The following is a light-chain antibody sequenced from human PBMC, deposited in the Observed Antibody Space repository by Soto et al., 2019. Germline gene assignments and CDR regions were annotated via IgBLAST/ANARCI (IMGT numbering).Light chain of an antibody. CDR3: QQTYSAPAT. CDR2: AAS. J-gene: IGKJ3*01. V-gene: IGKV1-39*01. Sequence: DIQMTQSPSSLSASVGDRVTITCRESQNINNYLNWYQQKPGKAPKVLIYAASNLRSGVPSWFSGSGSGTDFTLTISSLQPEDFATYYCQQTYSAPATFGPGTIVDIK. CDR1: QNINNY.